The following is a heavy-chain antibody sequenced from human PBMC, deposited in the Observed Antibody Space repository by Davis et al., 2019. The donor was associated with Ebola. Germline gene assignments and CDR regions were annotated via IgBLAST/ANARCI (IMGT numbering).Heavy chain of an antibody. CDR2: IIGSGGST. V-gene: IGHV3-23*01. CDR1: GFTFSSYA. J-gene: IGHJ4*02. D-gene: IGHD4-17*01. Sequence: GESLKISCAASGFTFSSYAMSWVRQAPGKGLEWVSAIIGSGGSTYYADSVKGRFTISRDNSKNTLYLQMNSLRAEDTAVYYCAKEGRTSGNGDYAFDYWGQGTLVTVSS. CDR3: AKEGRTSGNGDYAFDY.